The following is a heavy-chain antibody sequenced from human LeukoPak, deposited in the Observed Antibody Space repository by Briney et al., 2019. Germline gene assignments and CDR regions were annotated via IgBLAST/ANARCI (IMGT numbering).Heavy chain of an antibody. CDR3: AREKSGPTAHYDVFEI. CDR2: IYYSGST. J-gene: IGHJ3*02. D-gene: IGHD4/OR15-4a*01. Sequence: SETLSLTCTVSGGSITNNYWNWHWIRQPQGRGLEWIGYIYYSGSTNYNPSLRSRVTIAVDKSNNQVSLKLNSVTAADTAMYYCAREKSGPTAHYDVFEIWGQGKMVTVSS. V-gene: IGHV4-59*01. CDR1: GGSITNNY.